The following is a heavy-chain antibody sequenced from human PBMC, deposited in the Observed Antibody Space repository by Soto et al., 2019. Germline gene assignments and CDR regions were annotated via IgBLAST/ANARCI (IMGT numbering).Heavy chain of an antibody. D-gene: IGHD4-17*01. CDR2: ISASGGHT. Sequence: EVQLLESGGSLVQPGGSLRLSCAASGFTFSRYAMSWVRQAPGAGLEWVSGISASGGHTYYADSVKGRFTISRDNSRSTVFLQMNSLTAEDTALYYCGKDPNGDYVGAHDMWGRGTMVTVSS. J-gene: IGHJ3*02. CDR3: GKDPNGDYVGAHDM. V-gene: IGHV3-23*01. CDR1: GFTFSRYA.